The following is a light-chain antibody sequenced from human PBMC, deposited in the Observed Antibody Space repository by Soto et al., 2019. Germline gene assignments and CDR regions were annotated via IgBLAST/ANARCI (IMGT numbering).Light chain of an antibody. J-gene: IGKJ3*01. CDR2: AAS. V-gene: IGKV3-20*01. Sequence: EIVLTQSPGTLSLSPGERATLSCRASQSVSNNYLAWYRQTPGQAPRLLIYAASSRATGTPDRFSGSGSGTDFTLTISRLEPEDFAVYYCQQYGNSFTFGPGTKVDIK. CDR1: QSVSNNY. CDR3: QQYGNSFT.